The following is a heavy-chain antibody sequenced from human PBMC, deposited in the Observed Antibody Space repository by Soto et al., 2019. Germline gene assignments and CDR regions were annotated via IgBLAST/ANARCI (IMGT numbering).Heavy chain of an antibody. D-gene: IGHD2-2*01. V-gene: IGHV3-15*01. CDR2: IKRKTHGGTR. CDR3: TIDVPYIYCSSTRCYDIGFDP. Sequence: PGGSGRLSGAACGFTYINAWMSWVRQAPGKGVEWVGRIKRKTHGGTRDYAAPVKGRFTISRDDSKNTLYMQMNSLKTEDTALYDFTIDVPYIYCSSTRCYDIGFDPWRQGTLVTVSS. CDR1: GFTYINAW. J-gene: IGHJ5*02.